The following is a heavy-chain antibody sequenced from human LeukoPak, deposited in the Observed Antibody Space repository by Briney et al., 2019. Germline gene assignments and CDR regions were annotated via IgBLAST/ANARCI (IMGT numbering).Heavy chain of an antibody. V-gene: IGHV4-59*01. CDR2: IYYSGST. Sequence: SETLSLTCTVSGGSISSYYWSWIRQPPGKGLEWIGYIYYSGSTNYNPSLKSRVTISVDTSKNQFSLKLSSVTAADTAVYYCARGPPRYYYDSSGYSQFDYWRQGTLVTVSS. J-gene: IGHJ4*02. CDR3: ARGPPRYYYDSSGYSQFDY. D-gene: IGHD3-22*01. CDR1: GGSISSYY.